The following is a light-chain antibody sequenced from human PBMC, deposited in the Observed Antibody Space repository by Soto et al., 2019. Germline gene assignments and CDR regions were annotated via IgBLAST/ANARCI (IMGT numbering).Light chain of an antibody. Sequence: QSALTQPASVSGSPGQSITISCTGTSSDVGGYNDVSWYQQHPGKAPKLMIYDVSNRPSGVSNRFSGSKSGNTASLTSSGLHAEDEADYYCSSYTSSSTYVFGTGTKLTVL. CDR1: SSDVGGYND. J-gene: IGLJ1*01. CDR3: SSYTSSSTYV. CDR2: DVS. V-gene: IGLV2-14*01.